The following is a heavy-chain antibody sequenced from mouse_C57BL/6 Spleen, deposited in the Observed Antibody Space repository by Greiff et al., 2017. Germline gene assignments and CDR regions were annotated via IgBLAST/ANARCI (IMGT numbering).Heavy chain of an antibody. J-gene: IGHJ4*01. CDR1: GYTFTSYW. Sequence: VQLQQSGTVLARPGASVKMSCKTSGYTFTSYWMHWVKQRPGQGLEWIGAIYPGNSDTSYNQKFKGKAKLTAGTSASTAYMELSSLTNEDSAVYYCTRCYGSSSYAMDYRGQGTSVTVSS. V-gene: IGHV1-5*01. CDR3: TRCYGSSSYAMDY. D-gene: IGHD1-1*01. CDR2: IYPGNSDT.